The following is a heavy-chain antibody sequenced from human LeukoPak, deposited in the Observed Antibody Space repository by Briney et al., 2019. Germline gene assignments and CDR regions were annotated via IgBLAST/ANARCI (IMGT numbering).Heavy chain of an antibody. D-gene: IGHD2-15*01. J-gene: IGHJ4*02. CDR3: AREWWDLDY. CDR2: INVDGSDT. V-gene: IGHV3-7*05. Sequence: RGSLRLSCAASGFTLCTYAMTWGRQAPGRGLEWVARINVDGSDTYYVDSVKGRFTISRDKAKKTVYLQMNSLRVEDTAVYYCAREWWDLDYWGQGTLVTVSS. CDR1: GFTLCTYA.